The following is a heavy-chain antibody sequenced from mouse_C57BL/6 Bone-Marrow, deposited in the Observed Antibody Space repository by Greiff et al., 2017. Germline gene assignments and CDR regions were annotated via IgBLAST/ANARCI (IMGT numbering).Heavy chain of an antibody. Sequence: LEESGPELVKPGASVKLSCKASGYTFTSYDLNWVKQRPGQGLEWIGWLYPRDGSTKYNEKFKGKATLTVDTSSSTAYMELHSLTSEDSAVYFCARDYGSSYWYFDVWGTGTTVTVSS. D-gene: IGHD1-1*01. J-gene: IGHJ1*03. V-gene: IGHV1-85*01. CDR1: GYTFTSYD. CDR2: LYPRDGST. CDR3: ARDYGSSYWYFDV.